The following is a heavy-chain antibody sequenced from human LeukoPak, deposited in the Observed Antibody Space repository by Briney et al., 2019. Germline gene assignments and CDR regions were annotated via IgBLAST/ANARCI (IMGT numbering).Heavy chain of an antibody. J-gene: IGHJ6*03. V-gene: IGHV3-23*01. Sequence: PTGGSLRLSCAASGFTVSSNYMSWVRQAPGKGLEWVSAISGSGGSTYYADSVKGRFTISRDNSKNTLYLQMNSLRAEDTAVYYCAKALIAARLSFYMDVWGKGTTVTVSS. CDR2: ISGSGGST. D-gene: IGHD6-6*01. CDR3: AKALIAARLSFYMDV. CDR1: GFTVSSNY.